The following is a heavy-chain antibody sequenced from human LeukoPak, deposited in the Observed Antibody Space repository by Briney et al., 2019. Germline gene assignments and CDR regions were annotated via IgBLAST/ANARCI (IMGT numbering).Heavy chain of an antibody. Sequence: GGSLRLSYAASGFTFSSYAMSWVRQAPGKGLEWVSAISGSGGSTYYADSVKGRFTISRDNSKNTLYLQMNSLRAEDTAVYYCAKDAQRGFDYSNSLDYWGQGTRVTVSS. J-gene: IGHJ4*02. D-gene: IGHD4-11*01. CDR1: GFTFSSYA. V-gene: IGHV3-23*01. CDR3: AKDAQRGFDYSNSLDY. CDR2: ISGSGGST.